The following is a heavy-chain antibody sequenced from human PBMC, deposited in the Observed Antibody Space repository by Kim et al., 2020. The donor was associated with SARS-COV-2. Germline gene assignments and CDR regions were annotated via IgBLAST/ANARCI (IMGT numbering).Heavy chain of an antibody. CDR1: GFTFSSYV. CDR3: AKDLYFSPGRAIPARTPTWGAFDI. D-gene: IGHD3-16*01. V-gene: IGHV3-23*01. Sequence: GGSLRLSCAASGFTFSSYVMSWVRQAPGKGLEWVSSISGSGGSTYYADSVKGRFTISRDNSKNTLYLQMNSLRAEDTAVYYCAKDLYFSPGRAIPARTPTWGAFDIWGQGTMVTVSS. J-gene: IGHJ3*02. CDR2: ISGSGGST.